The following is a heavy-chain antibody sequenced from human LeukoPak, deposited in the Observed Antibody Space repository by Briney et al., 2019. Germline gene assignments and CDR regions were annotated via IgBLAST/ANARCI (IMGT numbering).Heavy chain of an antibody. V-gene: IGHV3-53*01. CDR2: IFRGNK. CDR1: GFNAYDNY. J-gene: IGHJ1*01. D-gene: IGHD1-1*01. CDR3: ATSDSYHWLLEH. Sequence: PGGSLRLSRAVSGFNAYDNYMSWVRQSPGKGLEWVSLIFRGNKHYRDSVEGRFTISRDDSQNTVHLQMNSLRAEDTAVYFCATSDSYHWLLEHWGQGTPVTVSS.